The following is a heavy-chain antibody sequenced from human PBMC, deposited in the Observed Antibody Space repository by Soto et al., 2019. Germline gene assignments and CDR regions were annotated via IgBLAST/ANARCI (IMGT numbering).Heavy chain of an antibody. Sequence: SETLSLSCTVSGGSISSYYWSWIRQPPGKGLEWIGYIYYSGSTNYNPSLKSRVTISVDTSKNQFSLKLSSVTAADTAVYYCARAYGNYFDYWGQGTLVTVS. D-gene: IGHD4-17*01. CDR2: IYYSGST. CDR3: ARAYGNYFDY. CDR1: GGSISSYY. V-gene: IGHV4-59*01. J-gene: IGHJ4*02.